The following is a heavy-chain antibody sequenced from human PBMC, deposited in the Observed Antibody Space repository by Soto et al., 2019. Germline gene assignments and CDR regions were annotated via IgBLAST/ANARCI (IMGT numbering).Heavy chain of an antibody. CDR2: ISGSGGST. D-gene: IGHD3-10*01. CDR3: AKGSVHLLIGETNNYSGMDV. Sequence: EVQLLESGGGLVQPRGSLRLSCAASGCTFSSYAMSWVRQAPGKGLEWFSAISGSGGSTYYADSVKGRFTISGDNSKNPLSLQMNSLRAEDTAIYYCAKGSVHLLIGETNNYSGMDVRGQGTTVAAAS. J-gene: IGHJ6*02. V-gene: IGHV3-23*01. CDR1: GCTFSSYA.